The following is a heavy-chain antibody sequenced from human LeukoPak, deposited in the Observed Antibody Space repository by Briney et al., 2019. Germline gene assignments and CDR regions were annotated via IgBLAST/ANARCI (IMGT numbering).Heavy chain of an antibody. CDR2: TYYRSKWYN. J-gene: IGHJ6*02. D-gene: IGHD6-19*01. Sequence: SQTLSLTCAISGDSVSSHSAAWHWIRQSPSRGLEWLGRTYYRSKWYNDYAVSEKSRITITPDTSKNHFSLQLNSVTPEDTSVYYCVRQYSSGWSYYYGMDVWGQGTTVTVSS. CDR3: VRQYSSGWSYYYGMDV. CDR1: GDSVSSHSAA. V-gene: IGHV6-1*01.